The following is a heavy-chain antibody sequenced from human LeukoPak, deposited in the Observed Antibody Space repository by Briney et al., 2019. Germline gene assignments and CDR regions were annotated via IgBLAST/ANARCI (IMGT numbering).Heavy chain of an antibody. CDR3: ARVVGDCSSTSCYGGYAFHL. CDR1: GFTFSGSA. V-gene: IGHV1-2*06. D-gene: IGHD2-2*01. Sequence: PGGSLRLSCAASGFTFSGSAMHWVRQAPGQGLEWMGRINSNSGDTNYAQKFQGRVTMTKDTSISTAYMELSRLRSDDTAVYYCARVVGDCSSTSCYGGYAFHLWGQGTMVTVSS. J-gene: IGHJ3*01. CDR2: INSNSGDT.